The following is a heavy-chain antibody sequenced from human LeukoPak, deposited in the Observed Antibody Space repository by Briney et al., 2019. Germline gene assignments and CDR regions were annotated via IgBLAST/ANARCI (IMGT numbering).Heavy chain of an antibody. V-gene: IGHV4-34*01. Sequence: SETLSLTCAVYGGSFSGYYCSWIRQPPGKGLEWIGIIYYSGSTYYNPSLKGRVTISVDTSKNQFSLKLSSVTAADTAVYYCARAFRARYFDLWGRGTLVTVSS. CDR3: ARAFRARYFDL. D-gene: IGHD2/OR15-2a*01. J-gene: IGHJ2*01. CDR1: GGSFSGYY. CDR2: IYYSGST.